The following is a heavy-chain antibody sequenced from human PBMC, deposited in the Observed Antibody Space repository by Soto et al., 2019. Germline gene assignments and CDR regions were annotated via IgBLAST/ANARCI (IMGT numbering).Heavy chain of an antibody. CDR2: INSDGSST. CDR3: ARGLSGYSPY. D-gene: IGHD3-22*01. V-gene: IGHV3-74*01. J-gene: IGHJ4*02. Sequence: EVQLVESGGGLVQPGGSLRLACAASGLTFRSYWMHWVRQAPGKGLVWVSRINSDGSSTRYADSVKGRFTISRDNAKNTLYLQMNSLRAEDTAVYYCARGLSGYSPYWGQGTLVTVSS. CDR1: GLTFRSYW.